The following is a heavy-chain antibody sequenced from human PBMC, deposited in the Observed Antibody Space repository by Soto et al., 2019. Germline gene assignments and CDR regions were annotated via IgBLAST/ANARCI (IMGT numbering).Heavy chain of an antibody. CDR2: ISYDGSNK. V-gene: IGHV3-30-3*01. Sequence: QVQLVESGGGVVQPGRSLRLSCAASGFTFSSYAMHWVRQAPGKGLEWVAVISYDGSNKYYADSVKGRFTISRDNSKNTLYLQMNSLRAEDTALYYCARVRGLQVGAYFDYWGQGTLVTVSS. CDR3: ARVRGLQVGAYFDY. D-gene: IGHD1-26*01. CDR1: GFTFSSYA. J-gene: IGHJ4*02.